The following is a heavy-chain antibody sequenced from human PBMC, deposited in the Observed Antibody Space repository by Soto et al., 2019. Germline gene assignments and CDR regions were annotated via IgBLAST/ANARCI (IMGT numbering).Heavy chain of an antibody. V-gene: IGHV1-69*13. D-gene: IGHD3-10*01. CDR2: IIPFFGTA. J-gene: IGHJ4*02. CDR3: ARTPTMESGENSYFDF. Sequence: GASVKVSCKASGGTFSTFGISWVRQAPGQGLEWMGGIIPFFGTANYAQKFQDRVTITADESTSTVYMDLRSLRSEDKAIYYCARTPTMESGENSYFDFWGQGDLVTVSS. CDR1: GGTFSTFG.